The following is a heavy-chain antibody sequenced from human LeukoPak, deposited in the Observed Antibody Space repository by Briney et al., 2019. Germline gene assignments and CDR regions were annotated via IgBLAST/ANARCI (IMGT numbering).Heavy chain of an antibody. CDR1: GFTFSSYG. CDR2: ISGDGGST. V-gene: IGHV3-23*01. D-gene: IGHD6-6*01. CDR3: AKDEYIAARPRYFDY. Sequence: GGSLRLSCAASGFTFSSYGMTWVRQAPGKGLKWVSAISGDGGSTYNADSVKGRFTISRDNSKNTLYLQMNSLRAEDTALYYCAKDEYIAARPRYFDYWGQGTLVTVSS. J-gene: IGHJ4*02.